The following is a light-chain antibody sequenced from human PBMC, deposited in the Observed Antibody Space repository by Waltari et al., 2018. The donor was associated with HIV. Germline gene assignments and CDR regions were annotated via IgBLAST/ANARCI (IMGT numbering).Light chain of an antibody. Sequence: QSVLTQPPSASGTAGQRVTISCSGCRSNIGDNFVYWFQQLPGKAPKRLIYRNDQRPSGVPDRFSGSKSGTSASLAISGLRSEDEADYYCAAWDDRLLWVFGGGTILTVL. CDR1: RSNIGDNF. J-gene: IGLJ3*02. CDR3: AAWDDRLLWV. CDR2: RND. V-gene: IGLV1-47*01.